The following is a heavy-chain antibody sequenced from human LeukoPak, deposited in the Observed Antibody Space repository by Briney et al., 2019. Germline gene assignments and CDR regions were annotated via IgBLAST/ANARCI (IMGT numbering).Heavy chain of an antibody. J-gene: IGHJ4*02. CDR2: ISGSGGST. V-gene: IGHV3-23*01. D-gene: IGHD3-22*01. CDR1: GFTFSSYA. Sequence: GGSLRLSCAASGFTFSSYAMSWVRQAPGKWLEWVSAISGSGGSTYYADSVKGRFTISRDNSKNTLYLQMNSLRAEDTAVYYCAKGPGGYYYDSSGYPRHCDYWGQGTLVTVSS. CDR3: AKGPGGYYYDSSGYPRHCDY.